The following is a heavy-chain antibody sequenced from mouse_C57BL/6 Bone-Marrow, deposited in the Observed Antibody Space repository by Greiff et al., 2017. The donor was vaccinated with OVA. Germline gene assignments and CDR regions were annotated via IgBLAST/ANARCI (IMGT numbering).Heavy chain of an antibody. J-gene: IGHJ4*01. V-gene: IGHV1-53*01. CDR1: GYTFTSYW. D-gene: IGHD1-1*01. CDR2: INPSNGGT. Sequence: QVQLLQSGTELVKPGASVKLSCKASGYTFTSYWMHWVKQTPGHGLEWIGNINPSNGGTTYNEKFKCKAILTVDKYSSTVYMQISNMAYEDSAVYYCARKENLLRKVDNYAMDYWGQGTSVTVSS. CDR3: ARKENLLRKVDNYAMDY.